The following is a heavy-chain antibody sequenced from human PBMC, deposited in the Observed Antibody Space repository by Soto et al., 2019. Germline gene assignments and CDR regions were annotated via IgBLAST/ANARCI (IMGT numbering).Heavy chain of an antibody. J-gene: IGHJ5*02. Sequence: SETLSLTCTVSGGSISSYYWSWIRQPPGKGLEWIGYIYYSGSTNYNPSLKSRVTISVDTSKNQFSLKLSSVTAADTAVYYCARVRRGSWHVSGWFDPWGQGTLVTVSS. V-gene: IGHV4-59*01. D-gene: IGHD6-13*01. CDR1: GGSISSYY. CDR3: ARVRRGSWHVSGWFDP. CDR2: IYYSGST.